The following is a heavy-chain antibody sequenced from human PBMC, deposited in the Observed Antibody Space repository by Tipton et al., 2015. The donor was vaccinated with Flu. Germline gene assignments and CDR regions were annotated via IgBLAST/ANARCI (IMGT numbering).Heavy chain of an antibody. CDR2: VSHSGST. V-gene: IGHV4-39*07. D-gene: IGHD3-9*01. CDR3: ARDRYDILTGSFSWFDP. J-gene: IGHJ5*02. CDR1: GDSITSSSFY. Sequence: LTCTVSGDSITSSSFYWGWIRQPPGKGLEWIESVSHSGSTSYNPSLKSRIVMSVDTSKSQFSLTLMSVTAADTAVYYCARDRYDILTGSFSWFDPWGQGTLVTVSP.